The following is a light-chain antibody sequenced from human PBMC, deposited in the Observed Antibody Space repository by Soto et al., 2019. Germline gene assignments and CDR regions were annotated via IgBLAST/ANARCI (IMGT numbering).Light chain of an antibody. Sequence: QSVLTQPPSASGTPGQRVTISCSGSSSNIGTNTVNWYQHLPGTAPKLLIYSDNQRPSGVPDRFSASKSGTSASLAISGLQSEDEADYYCATWDDSLNGAVFGGGIQLTVL. V-gene: IGLV1-44*01. CDR2: SDN. J-gene: IGLJ7*01. CDR3: ATWDDSLNGAV. CDR1: SSNIGTNT.